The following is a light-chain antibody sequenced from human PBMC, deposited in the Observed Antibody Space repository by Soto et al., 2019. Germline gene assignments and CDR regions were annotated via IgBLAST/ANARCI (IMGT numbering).Light chain of an antibody. Sequence: DIQMTQSPSSLSASVGDRVTITCRASQSISSYLNWYQQKPGKATKLLISAASSLQSGVPSRFRGRGSGTDFTRTISSLQPEDFATYYCQQSYRTITLGGGNKVEIK. CDR1: QSISSY. J-gene: IGKJ4*01. V-gene: IGKV1-39*01. CDR2: AAS. CDR3: QQSYRTIT.